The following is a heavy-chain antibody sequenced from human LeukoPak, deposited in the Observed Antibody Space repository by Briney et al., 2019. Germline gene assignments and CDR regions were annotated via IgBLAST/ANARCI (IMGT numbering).Heavy chain of an antibody. CDR2: IKQDGSEK. Sequence: GGSLRLSCAVSGFTFSDNWMSWVRQAPGQGLEWVANIKQDGSEKAYVDSVTGRFTISTDNAKNSPYLQMNSLRAEDTAVYYCASSYGSALDIWGQGTMVSVSS. V-gene: IGHV3-7*01. CDR1: GFTFSDNW. J-gene: IGHJ3*02. CDR3: ASSYGSALDI. D-gene: IGHD3-16*01.